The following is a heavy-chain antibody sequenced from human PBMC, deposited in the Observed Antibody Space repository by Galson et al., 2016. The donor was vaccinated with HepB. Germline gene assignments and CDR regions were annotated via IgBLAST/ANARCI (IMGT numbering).Heavy chain of an antibody. CDR2: MNPNSGKA. Sequence: SVKVSCKASGYTFTSHEINWVRQATGQGLEWMGWMNPNSGKAGYAQKFQCRVTMTRDTSISSVYMELSSLRSEDSAVYYCARGFGYCSGGRCAAGDFFDSWGQGTLVTISS. D-gene: IGHD2-15*01. J-gene: IGHJ5*01. V-gene: IGHV1-8*01. CDR3: ARGFGYCSGGRCAAGDFFDS. CDR1: GYTFTSHE.